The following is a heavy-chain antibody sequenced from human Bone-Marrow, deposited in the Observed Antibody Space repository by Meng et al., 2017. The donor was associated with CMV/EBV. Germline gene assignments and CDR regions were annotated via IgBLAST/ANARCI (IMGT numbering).Heavy chain of an antibody. CDR2: INHSGST. Sequence: SETLSLTCAVYGGSFSGYYWSWIRQPPGKGLEWIGEINHSGSTNYNPSLKSRVTISVDTSKNQFSRKLSSVTAADTAVYYCARRRAATPYFDYWGQGTLVTVSS. D-gene: IGHD2-15*01. CDR1: GGSFSGYY. J-gene: IGHJ4*02. V-gene: IGHV4-34*01. CDR3: ARRRAATPYFDY.